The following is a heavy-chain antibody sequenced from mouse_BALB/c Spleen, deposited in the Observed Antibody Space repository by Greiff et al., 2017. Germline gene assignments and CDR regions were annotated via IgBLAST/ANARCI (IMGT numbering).Heavy chain of an antibody. J-gene: IGHJ2*01. CDR3: ASYGPDY. CDR2: INPSTGYT. D-gene: IGHD1-1*02. Sequence: QVQLKESGAELAKPGASVKMSCKASGYTFTSYWMHWVKQRPGQGLEWIGYINPSTGYTEYNQKFKDKATLTADKSSSTAYMQLSSLTSEDSAVYYCASYGPDYWGQGTTLTVSS. CDR1: GYTFTSYW. V-gene: IGHV1-7*01.